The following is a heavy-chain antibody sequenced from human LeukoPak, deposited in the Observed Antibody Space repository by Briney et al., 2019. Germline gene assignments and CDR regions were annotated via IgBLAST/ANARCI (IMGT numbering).Heavy chain of an antibody. CDR1: GGSISSYY. CDR2: IYYSGST. Sequence: SPSETLSLTCTVSGGSISSYYWSWIRQPPGKGLEWIGYIYYSGSTNYNPSLKSRVTISVDTSKNQFSLKLSSVTAADTAVYYCARQSAYIRLKAYFDYWGQGTLVTVSS. CDR3: ARQSAYIRLKAYFDY. D-gene: IGHD4-17*01. J-gene: IGHJ4*02. V-gene: IGHV4-59*08.